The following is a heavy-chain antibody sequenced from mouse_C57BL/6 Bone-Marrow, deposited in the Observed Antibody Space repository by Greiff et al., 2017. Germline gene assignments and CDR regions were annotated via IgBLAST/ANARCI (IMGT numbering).Heavy chain of an antibody. D-gene: IGHD1-1*02. J-gene: IGHJ3*01. Sequence: VKLQQPGAELVRPGSSVKLSCKASGYTFTSYWMHWVKQRPIQGLEWIGNIDPSDSETHYNQKFKDKATLTVDKSSSTAYMQLSSLTSEDSAVYYCARSRWAWFAYWGQGTLVTVSA. CDR1: GYTFTSYW. CDR2: IDPSDSET. V-gene: IGHV1-52*01. CDR3: ARSRWAWFAY.